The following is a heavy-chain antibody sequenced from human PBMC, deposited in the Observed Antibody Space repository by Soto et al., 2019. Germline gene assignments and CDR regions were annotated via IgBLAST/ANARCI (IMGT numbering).Heavy chain of an antibody. CDR1: GGTFSSYA. CDR3: ASGQDIAVAGTQSGY. D-gene: IGHD6-19*01. Sequence: QVQLVQSGAEVKKPGSSVKVSCKASGGTFSSYAISWVRQAPGQGLAWMGGIIPIFGTANYAQTLQGRVTITADESTSTAYMELSSLRSEDTAVSYCASGQDIAVAGTQSGYWGQGTLVTVSS. CDR2: IIPIFGTA. J-gene: IGHJ4*02. V-gene: IGHV1-69*01.